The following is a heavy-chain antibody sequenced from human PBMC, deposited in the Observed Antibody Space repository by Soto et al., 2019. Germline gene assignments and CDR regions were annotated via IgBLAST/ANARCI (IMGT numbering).Heavy chain of an antibody. Sequence: ASVEVSCKASGYSFASCHRRWVRQAPGQGLEWMGMIDPSGGITRDAQRLQGRITMTRDASTSTVYMELRSLTSEDTAVYYCARDLQRNDYIWGSYRQFDYWGQGTLVTVSS. J-gene: IGHJ4*02. CDR3: ARDLQRNDYIWGSYRQFDY. CDR2: IDPSGGIT. D-gene: IGHD3-16*02. V-gene: IGHV1-46*01. CDR1: GYSFASCH.